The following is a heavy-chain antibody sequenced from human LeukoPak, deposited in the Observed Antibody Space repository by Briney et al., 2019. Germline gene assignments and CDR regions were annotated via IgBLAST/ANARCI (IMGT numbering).Heavy chain of an antibody. V-gene: IGHV2-5*01. CDR2: IYWNDDR. CDR1: GFSRTTSGVG. J-gene: IGHJ5*02. CDR3: ARCPPFYYTSETYLSWFDP. Sequence: ESGPTLVKPTHIRTLSFTFYGFSRTTSGVGVGWIRQPPGKALEWLALIYWNDDRRYSPSLKTRLTITKDTSKNQVVLTMTNMDHVDTATYYCARCPPFYYTSETYLSWFDPWGQGTLVTVSS. D-gene: IGHD3-10*01.